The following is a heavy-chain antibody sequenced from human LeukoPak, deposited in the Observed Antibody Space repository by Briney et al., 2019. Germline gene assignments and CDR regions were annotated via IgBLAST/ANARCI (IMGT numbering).Heavy chain of an antibody. V-gene: IGHV4-4*07. CDR1: GGSISSYY. CDR3: ARGGGDYDSSGYYYYHYGMDV. Sequence: PSGTLSLTCTVSGGSISSYYWSWIRQPAGKGLEWIGRIYTSGSTNYNPSLKSRVTMSVDTSKNQFSLKLSSVTAADTAVYYCARGGGDYDSSGYYYYHYGMDVWGQGTTVTVSS. D-gene: IGHD3-22*01. CDR2: IYTSGST. J-gene: IGHJ6*02.